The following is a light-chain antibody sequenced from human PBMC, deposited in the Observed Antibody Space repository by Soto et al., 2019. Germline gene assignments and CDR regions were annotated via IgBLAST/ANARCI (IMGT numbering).Light chain of an antibody. CDR3: QQYNTGLRT. V-gene: IGKV3-15*01. J-gene: IGKJ1*01. CDR2: GAS. CDR1: LNVATN. Sequence: TVMTQSPATLSMSPGDRAALSCRASLNVATNMTGYQQKPGQAPRLLIYGASIRATGVPAILTGSGSGTEFTLTINKLQSEDFAVYCCQQYNTGLRTFGRGTRVEV.